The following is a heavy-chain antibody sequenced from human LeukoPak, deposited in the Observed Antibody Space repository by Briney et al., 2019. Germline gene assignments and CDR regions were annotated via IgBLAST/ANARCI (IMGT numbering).Heavy chain of an antibody. CDR3: AKSDSGSYPLYYFDY. CDR2: ISGSGGST. J-gene: IGHJ4*02. Sequence: GGSLRLSCAASGFTFSSYAMSWVRQAPGKGLEWVSAISGSGGSTYYVDSVKGRFTISRDNSKNTLYLQMNSLRAEDTAVYYCAKSDSGSYPLYYFDYWGQGTLVTVSS. D-gene: IGHD1-26*01. CDR1: GFTFSSYA. V-gene: IGHV3-23*01.